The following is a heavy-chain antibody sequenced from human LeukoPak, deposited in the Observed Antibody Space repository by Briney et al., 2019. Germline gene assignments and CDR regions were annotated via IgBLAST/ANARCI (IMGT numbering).Heavy chain of an antibody. V-gene: IGHV3-53*01. D-gene: IGHD3-3*01. CDR2: IYSGGST. CDR3: ARAYYDFWSGHPYYFDY. CDR1: GFTFSSYA. J-gene: IGHJ4*02. Sequence: GGSLRLSCAASGFTFSSYAMSWVRQAPGKGLEWVSVIYSGGSTYYADSVKGRFTISRDNSKNTLYLQMNSLRAEDTAVYYCARAYYDFWSGHPYYFDYWGQGTLVTVSS.